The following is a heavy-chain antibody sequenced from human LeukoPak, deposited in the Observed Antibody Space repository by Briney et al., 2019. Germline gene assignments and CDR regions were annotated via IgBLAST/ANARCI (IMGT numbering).Heavy chain of an antibody. CDR3: ARDPSPMITFGGVIVIHRVFDY. J-gene: IGHJ4*02. D-gene: IGHD3-16*02. CDR1: GFTFSSSG. CDR2: IWYDGSNK. Sequence: GRSLRLSCAASGFTFSSSGMHWVRQAPGKGLEWVAVIWYDGSNKYYADSVKGRFTISRDNSKNTLYLQMNSLRAEDTAVYYCARDPSPMITFGGVIVIHRVFDYWGQGTLVTVSS. V-gene: IGHV3-33*01.